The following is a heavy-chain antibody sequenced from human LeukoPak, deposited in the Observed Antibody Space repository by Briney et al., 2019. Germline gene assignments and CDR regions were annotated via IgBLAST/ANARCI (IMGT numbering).Heavy chain of an antibody. CDR2: TYYRSKWYS. CDR1: GNDVSNNKAA. CDR3: ASEGARGSLGY. V-gene: IGHV6-1*01. Sequence: SQSLSLTCAISGNDVSNNKAAWNWIRQSPSRGLEWLGRTYYRSKWYSNYAGSVEGRITINPDTSKNHFTLQLNSVTPEDTAVYYCASEGARGSLGYWGQGTLVTVSS. J-gene: IGHJ4*02. D-gene: IGHD2-15*01.